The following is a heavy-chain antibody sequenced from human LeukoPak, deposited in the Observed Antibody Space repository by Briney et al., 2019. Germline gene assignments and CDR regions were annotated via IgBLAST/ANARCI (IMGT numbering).Heavy chain of an antibody. J-gene: IGHJ4*02. CDR3: ARADGYEIYFDY. CDR1: GGSISSGGYY. D-gene: IGHD5-18*01. Sequence: PSETLSLTCTVSGGSISSGGYYWSWIRQHPGKCLEWIGYIYYSGSTYYNPSLKSRVTISVDTSKNQFSLKLSSVTAADTAVYYCARADGYEIYFDYWGQGTLVTVSS. V-gene: IGHV4-31*03. CDR2: IYYSGST.